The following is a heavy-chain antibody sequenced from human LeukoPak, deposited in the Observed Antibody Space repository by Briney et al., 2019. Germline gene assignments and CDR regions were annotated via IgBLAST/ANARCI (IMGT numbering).Heavy chain of an antibody. CDR3: ARDNFAPSGVKYFQL. CDR2: IINKFGSA. V-gene: IGHV1-69*05. D-gene: IGHD3-16*02. CDR1: RGTVSPYG. J-gene: IGHJ1*01. Sequence: VAWVKVSCQASRGTVSPYGIGWVRQPPGQGGEGMGGIINKFGSANYAQKFQDRLTLTTDESTSTTYMELSNLSSEDTAVYFCARDNFAPSGVKYFQLWGPGTLVTVSS.